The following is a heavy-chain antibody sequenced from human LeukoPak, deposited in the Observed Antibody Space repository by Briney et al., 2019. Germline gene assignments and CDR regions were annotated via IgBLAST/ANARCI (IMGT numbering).Heavy chain of an antibody. D-gene: IGHD1-26*01. Sequence: GGSLRLSCAASGFTFSSYWMHWVRQTPGKGLVWVSRINSDGSSTSYADSVKGRFTISRDNAKNTLYLQMNSLRAEGTAVYYCARDSGSYRLVYMDVWGKGTTVTVSS. CDR3: ARDSGSYRLVYMDV. J-gene: IGHJ6*03. CDR2: INSDGSST. V-gene: IGHV3-74*01. CDR1: GFTFSSYW.